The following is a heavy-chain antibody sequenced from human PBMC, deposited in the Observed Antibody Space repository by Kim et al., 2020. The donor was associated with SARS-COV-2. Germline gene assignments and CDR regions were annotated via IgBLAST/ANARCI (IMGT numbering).Heavy chain of an antibody. D-gene: IGHD5-18*01. V-gene: IGHV3-21*01. CDR2: ISSSSSYI. CDR1: GFTCSNYG. J-gene: IGHJ4*02. CDR3: ARGTATDYFDY. Sequence: GGSLRLSCAASGFTCSNYGMNWVRQAPGKGLEWVSFISSSSSYIYYADSVKGRFTISRDNGKNSLYLQMNSLRAEDTAVYYCARGTATDYFDYWGQGTLVTVSS.